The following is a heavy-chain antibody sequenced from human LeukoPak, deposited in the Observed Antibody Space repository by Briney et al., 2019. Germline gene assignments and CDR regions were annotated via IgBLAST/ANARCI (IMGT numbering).Heavy chain of an antibody. CDR3: ARERRDDYNLFDY. J-gene: IGHJ4*02. D-gene: IGHD5-24*01. CDR1: GGSISSHY. CDR2: IYYSGST. Sequence: SETLSLTCTVSGGSISSHYWSWIRQPPGKGLEWLGYIYYSGSTNYNPSLKSRVTISVDTSKNQFSLKLSSVTAADTAVYYCARERRDDYNLFDYWGQGTLVTVSS. V-gene: IGHV4-59*11.